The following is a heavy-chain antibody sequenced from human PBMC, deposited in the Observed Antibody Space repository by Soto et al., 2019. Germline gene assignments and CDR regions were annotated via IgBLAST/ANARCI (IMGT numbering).Heavy chain of an antibody. J-gene: IGHJ4*02. V-gene: IGHV1-69*06. CDR3: ASYTYYDYVWGSYRFCY. CDR2: IIPIFGTA. Sequence: SVKVSCKASGGTFSSYAISWVRQAPGQGLEWMGGIIPIFGTANYAQKFQGRVTITADKSTSTAYMELSSLRSEDTAVYYCASYTYYDYVWGSYRFCYWGQGTLVTVS. CDR1: GGTFSSYA. D-gene: IGHD3-16*01.